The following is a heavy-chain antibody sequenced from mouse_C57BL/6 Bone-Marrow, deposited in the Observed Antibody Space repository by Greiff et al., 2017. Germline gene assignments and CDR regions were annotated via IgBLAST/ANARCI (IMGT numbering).Heavy chain of an antibody. J-gene: IGHJ2*01. CDR3: ARRRQLRLFDY. CDR1: GFTFSSYG. V-gene: IGHV5-6*01. Sequence: EVQGVESGGDLVKPGGSLKLSCAASGFTFSSYGMSWVRQTPDKRLEWVATISSGGSYTYYPDSVKGRFTISRDNAKNTLYLQMSSLKSEDTAMYYCARRRQLRLFDYWGQGTTLTVSS. CDR2: ISSGGSYT. D-gene: IGHD3-2*02.